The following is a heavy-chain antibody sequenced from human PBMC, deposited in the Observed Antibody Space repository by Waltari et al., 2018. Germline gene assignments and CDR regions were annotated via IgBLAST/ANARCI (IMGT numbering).Heavy chain of an antibody. CDR3: ARDPFYSSSSSNY. D-gene: IGHD6-6*01. CDR1: GFTFSSYS. V-gene: IGHV3-48*01. CDR2: ISSSSSTI. J-gene: IGHJ4*02. Sequence: EVQLVESGGGLVQPGGSLRLSCAASGFTFSSYSMNWVRQAPGKGLEWVSYISSSSSTIYYADSVKGRFTISRDNAKNSLYLQMNSLRAEDTAVYYCARDPFYSSSSSNYWGQGTLVTVSS.